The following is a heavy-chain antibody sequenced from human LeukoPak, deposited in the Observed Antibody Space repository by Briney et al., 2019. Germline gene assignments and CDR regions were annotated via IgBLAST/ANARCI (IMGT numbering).Heavy chain of an antibody. V-gene: IGHV1-18*01. CDR3: ARDGPDRAAWFDP. D-gene: IGHD3-22*01. J-gene: IGHJ5*02. CDR1: GYTFSSYG. CDR2: ISDYNGNT. Sequence: GASVKVSCKASGYTFSSYGISWVRQAPGQGFERMGWISDYNGNTNYAQKVQGRVTMTTDPFTSTAYMELRSLRSDDTAVYYCARDGPDRAAWFDPWGQGTLVTVSS.